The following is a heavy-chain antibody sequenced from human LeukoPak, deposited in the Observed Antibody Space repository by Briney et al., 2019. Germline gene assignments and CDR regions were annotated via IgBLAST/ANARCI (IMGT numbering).Heavy chain of an antibody. D-gene: IGHD3-9*01. V-gene: IGHV3-48*04. CDR1: GFTFSSYS. J-gene: IGHJ4*02. CDR2: ISSSSSTI. CDR3: AREAPYYDILTGYYGY. Sequence: GGSLRLSCAASGFTFSSYSMNWVRQAPGKGLEWVSYISSSSSTIYYADSVKGRFTISRDNAKNSLYLQMNSLRAEDTAVYYCAREAPYYDILTGYYGYWGQGTLVTVSS.